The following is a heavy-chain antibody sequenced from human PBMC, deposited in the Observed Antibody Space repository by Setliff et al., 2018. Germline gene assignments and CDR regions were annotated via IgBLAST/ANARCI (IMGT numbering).Heavy chain of an antibody. CDR3: ARGKGNGSGGYFGYDPFDV. Sequence: GGSLRLSCAASGFTFSSYWMSWVRQAPGKGLEWVAFIRYDGSNKYYADSVKGRFTISRDNSKNTLYLQMNSLRAEDTAVYYCARGKGNGSGGYFGYDPFDVWGQGTLVTVSS. CDR2: IRYDGSNK. D-gene: IGHD3-22*01. V-gene: IGHV3-30*02. J-gene: IGHJ3*01. CDR1: GFTFSSYW.